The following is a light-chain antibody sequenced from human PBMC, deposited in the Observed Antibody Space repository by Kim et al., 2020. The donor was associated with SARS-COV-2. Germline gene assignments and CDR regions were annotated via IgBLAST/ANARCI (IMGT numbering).Light chain of an antibody. Sequence: LSPGEGATLSCRASQIVNSYYLAWYQQKPGQAPRLLIYGASTRATGIPDRFSGSGSGIDFTLTISRLEAEDSALYYCQHFGSSPSFGQGTKVDIK. CDR1: QIVNSYY. CDR3: QHFGSSPS. V-gene: IGKV3-20*01. J-gene: IGKJ2*01. CDR2: GAS.